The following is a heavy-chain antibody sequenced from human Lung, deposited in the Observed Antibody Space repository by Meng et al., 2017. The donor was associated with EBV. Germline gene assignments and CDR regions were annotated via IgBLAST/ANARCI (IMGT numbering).Heavy chain of an antibody. Sequence: QVQLVQAGAEVKSPGASVKVSCKASGYTFTDYYMHWGRQAPGQGLEWMGRINPNSGGTNYAQKFQGRLTMTRDTSTSTVYMELSSLRSEDTAVYYCARGDGGNGSDYWGQGTLVTVSS. D-gene: IGHD4-23*01. CDR1: GYTFTDYY. CDR2: INPNSGGT. V-gene: IGHV1-2*06. J-gene: IGHJ4*02. CDR3: ARGDGGNGSDY.